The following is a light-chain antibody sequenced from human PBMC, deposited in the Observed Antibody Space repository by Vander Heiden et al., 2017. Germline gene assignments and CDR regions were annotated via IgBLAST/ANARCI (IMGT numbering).Light chain of an antibody. Sequence: EIVMTQSPATLSLSPGETATLSCRASQSVSSNLAWYQQKPSQAPRLLIYGASTRATGIPARFSGSGSGTEFTLTISSLQSEDFAGYYCQQYNTWPPLSFGGGTTVEIK. V-gene: IGKV3D-15*01. CDR1: QSVSSN. CDR2: GAS. CDR3: QQYNTWPPLS. J-gene: IGKJ4*01.